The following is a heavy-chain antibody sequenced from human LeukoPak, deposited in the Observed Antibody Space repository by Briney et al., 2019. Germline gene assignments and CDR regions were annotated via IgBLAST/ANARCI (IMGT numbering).Heavy chain of an antibody. D-gene: IGHD4/OR15-4a*01. J-gene: IGHJ4*02. CDR1: GGSISSYY. CDR3: ARHAAFADYQSHLTHFDY. Sequence: SETLSLTCTVSGGSISSYYWSWIRQPPGKGLDRTGYIYYSGSTNYNPSLKSRVTISVDTSKNQFSLRLSSVTAADTALYYCARHAAFADYQSHLTHFDYWGQGTLVTVSS. CDR2: IYYSGST. V-gene: IGHV4-59*08.